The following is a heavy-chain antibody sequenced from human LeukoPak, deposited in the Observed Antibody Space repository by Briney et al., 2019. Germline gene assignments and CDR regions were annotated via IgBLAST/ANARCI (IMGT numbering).Heavy chain of an antibody. Sequence: ASVKVSCKASGYNAFIYGFSWVRQAPEQGLEWMGWISAYNGHTNYAQNFQGRVTMTTDTSTRTAYMELRSLRSDDTAVYYCARGYVVVPLDFWGQGTLVTVSS. CDR1: GYNAFIYG. CDR2: ISAYNGHT. J-gene: IGHJ4*02. D-gene: IGHD3-9*01. CDR3: ARGYVVVPLDF. V-gene: IGHV1-18*01.